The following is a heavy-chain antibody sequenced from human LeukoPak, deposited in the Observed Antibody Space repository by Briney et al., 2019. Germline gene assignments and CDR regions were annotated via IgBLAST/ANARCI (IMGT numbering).Heavy chain of an antibody. D-gene: IGHD3-22*01. CDR2: MRYDGSSR. Sequence: PGGSLRLSCAASGFTFSSYGMHWVRQAPGKGLEWVAFMRYDGSSRNYADSVKGRFTISRDNSKNTLYLQMNSLRAEDTAVYYCAKSGGYYDSSGFRSSNPLYYFDYWGQGTLVTVSS. CDR1: GFTFSSYG. CDR3: AKSGGYYDSSGFRSSNPLYYFDY. V-gene: IGHV3-30*02. J-gene: IGHJ4*02.